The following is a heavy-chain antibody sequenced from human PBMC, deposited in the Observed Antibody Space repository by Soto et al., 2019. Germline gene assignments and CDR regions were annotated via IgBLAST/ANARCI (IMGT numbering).Heavy chain of an antibody. CDR2: INHGGST. CDR3: ARGYDFWSGYYRYYYFDY. CDR1: GGSFSGYY. D-gene: IGHD3-3*01. J-gene: IGHJ4*02. Sequence: SETLSLTCAVYGGSFSGYYWSWIRQPPGKGLEWIGEINHGGSTNYNPSLKSRVTISVDTSKNQFALKLSSVTAADTAVYYCARGYDFWSGYYRYYYFDYWGQGTRVTVS. V-gene: IGHV4-34*01.